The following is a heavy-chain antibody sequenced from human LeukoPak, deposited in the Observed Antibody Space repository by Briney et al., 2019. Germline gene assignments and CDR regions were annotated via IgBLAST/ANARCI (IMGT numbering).Heavy chain of an antibody. V-gene: IGHV3-74*01. D-gene: IGHD6-13*01. CDR3: ARDSESEAGDFDY. Sequence: PGGSLRLSCAASGFTFSSYAMSWVRQAPGKGLVWVSRINSDGSGTLYADFVKGRFTISRDNAKNTLYLQMNSLRADDTAVYYCARDSESEAGDFDYWGQGTLVTVSS. CDR2: INSDGSGT. CDR1: GFTFSSYA. J-gene: IGHJ4*02.